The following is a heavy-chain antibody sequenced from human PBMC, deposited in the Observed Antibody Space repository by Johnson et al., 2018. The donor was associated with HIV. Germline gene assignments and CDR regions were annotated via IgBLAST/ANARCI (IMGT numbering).Heavy chain of an antibody. V-gene: IGHV3-11*01. CDR2: ISSSGSTI. D-gene: IGHD3-10*01. J-gene: IGHJ3*02. CDR3: AKALRIFGSGVKEAFDI. Sequence: VQLVESGGGLVEPGGSLRLSCGASGFSVSNTYMNWVRQAPGKGLEWVSYISSSGSTIYYADSGKGRFTISRDNAKNSLYLQMNSLRAEDTAVYYCAKALRIFGSGVKEAFDIWGQGTMVTVSS. CDR1: GFSVSNTY.